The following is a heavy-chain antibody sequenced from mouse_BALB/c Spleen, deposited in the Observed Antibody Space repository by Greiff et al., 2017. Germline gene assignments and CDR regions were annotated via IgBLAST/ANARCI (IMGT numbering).Heavy chain of an antibody. CDR3: ARRGLGTTFFAY. D-gene: IGHD4-1*01. V-gene: IGHV3-2*02. Sequence: EVKLQESGPGLVKPSQSLSLTCTVTGYSITSDYAWNWIRQFPGNKLEWMGYISYSGSTSYNPSLKSRISITRDTSKNQFFLQLNSVTTEDTATYYCARRGLGTTFFAYWGQGTLVTVSA. J-gene: IGHJ3*01. CDR1: GYSITSDYA. CDR2: ISYSGST.